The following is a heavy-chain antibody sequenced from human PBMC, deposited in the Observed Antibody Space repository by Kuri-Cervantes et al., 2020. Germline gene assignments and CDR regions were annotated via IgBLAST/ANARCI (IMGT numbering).Heavy chain of an antibody. V-gene: IGHV3-48*01. Sequence: GESLKISCAASGFTFSNAWMSWVRQAPGKGLEWVSYISSSSSTIYYADSVKGRFTISRDNAKNSLYLQMNSLRVEDTAVYHCAKRSGRYDSSGYYYYMDVWGKGTTVTVSS. CDR2: ISSSSSTI. CDR1: GFTFSNAW. J-gene: IGHJ6*03. D-gene: IGHD3-22*01. CDR3: AKRSGRYDSSGYYYYMDV.